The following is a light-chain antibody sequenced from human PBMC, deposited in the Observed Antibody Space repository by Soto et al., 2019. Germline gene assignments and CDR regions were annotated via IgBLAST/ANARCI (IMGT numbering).Light chain of an antibody. Sequence: PGERATLSCRASQSVATYSAWYQQKPGQAPRLLIYDASNRATGIPARFSGSGSGTDFTLTISSLEPEDFAVYYCQHRRNWPLTFGGGTKVEIE. J-gene: IGKJ4*01. CDR2: DAS. V-gene: IGKV3-11*01. CDR1: QSVATY. CDR3: QHRRNWPLT.